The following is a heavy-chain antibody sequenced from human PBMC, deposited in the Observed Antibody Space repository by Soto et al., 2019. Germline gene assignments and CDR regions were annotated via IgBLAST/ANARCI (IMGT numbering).Heavy chain of an antibody. CDR2: IYYSGST. CDR3: ARDPTTVTTGY. V-gene: IGHV4-59*01. D-gene: IGHD4-17*01. CDR1: GCSISSYY. Sequence: PSETLSLTCTVSGCSISSYYWSWIRQPPGKGLEWIGYIYYSGSTNYNPSLKSRVTISVDTSKNQFSLKLSSVTAADTAVYYCARDPTTVTTGYWGQGTLVTVSS. J-gene: IGHJ4*02.